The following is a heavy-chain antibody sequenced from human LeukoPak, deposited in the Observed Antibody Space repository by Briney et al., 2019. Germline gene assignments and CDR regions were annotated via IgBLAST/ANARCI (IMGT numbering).Heavy chain of an antibody. J-gene: IGHJ5*02. V-gene: IGHV1-46*01. CDR1: GYTFTGYY. D-gene: IGHD3-10*01. CDR2: INPSGGST. Sequence: GASVKVSCKASGYTFTGYYMHWVRQAPGQGLEWMGIINPSGGSTSYAQKFQGRVTMTRDMSTSTVYMELSSLRSEDTAVYYCARGTPFGWFDPWGQGTLVTVSS. CDR3: ARGTPFGWFDP.